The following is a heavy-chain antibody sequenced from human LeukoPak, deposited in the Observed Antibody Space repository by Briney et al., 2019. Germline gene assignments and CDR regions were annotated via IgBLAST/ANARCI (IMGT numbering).Heavy chain of an antibody. CDR2: SSAYNGNR. CDR3: ARDAWNDGPHDP. CDR1: GYTFTSYG. J-gene: IGHJ5*02. Sequence: ASVKVSCKASGYTFTSYGISWVRQAPGQGLEWMGWSSAYNGNRNYAQNFQGRVTMTTDTSTSTAYMELSRLTSDDTALYYCARDAWNDGPHDPWGQGTLVTVSS. D-gene: IGHD1-1*01. V-gene: IGHV1-18*01.